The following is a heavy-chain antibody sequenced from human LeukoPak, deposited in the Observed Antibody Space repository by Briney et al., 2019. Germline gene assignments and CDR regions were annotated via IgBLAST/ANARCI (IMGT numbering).Heavy chain of an antibody. CDR2: IYYSGST. CDR1: GGSISSYY. V-gene: IGHV4-59*01. Sequence: SETLSLTCTVSGGSISSYYWSWIRQPPGKGLEWIGYIYYSGSTNYNPSLKSRVTISVDTSKNQFSLKLSSVTAADTAVYYCAGGVYSSSSGYYYYYYMDVWGKGTTVTVSS. CDR3: AGGVYSSSSGYYYYYYMDV. J-gene: IGHJ6*03. D-gene: IGHD6-6*01.